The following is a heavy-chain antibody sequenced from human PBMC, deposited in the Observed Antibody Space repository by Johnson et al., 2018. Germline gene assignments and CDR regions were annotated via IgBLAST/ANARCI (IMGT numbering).Heavy chain of an antibody. CDR1: GGSFSGYY. CDR2: INHSGRT. D-gene: IGHD7-27*01. V-gene: IGHV4-34*01. CDR3: AGTTGDRYYYYRDV. J-gene: IGHJ6*03. Sequence: QVQLQQWGAGLLKPSETLSLTCAVYGGSFSGYYWSWIRQPPGKGLEWIGEINHSGRTNYNPSLNSRVNISVDTSKHQFSLKLSSVTAAETAVYYWAGTTGDRYYYYRDVWGKGTTVTVA.